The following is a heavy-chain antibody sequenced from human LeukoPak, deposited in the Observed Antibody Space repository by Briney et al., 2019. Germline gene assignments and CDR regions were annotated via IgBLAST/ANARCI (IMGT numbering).Heavy chain of an antibody. CDR2: ISSSGSTI. D-gene: IGHD3-22*01. Sequence: GGSLRLSWAASGFTFSDYYMSWIRQAPGKGLEWVSYISSSGSTIYYADSVKGRFTISRDNAKNSLYLQMNSLRAGDTAVYYCARDYYDSSGYYRNDYWGQGTLVTVSS. CDR3: ARDYYDSSGYYRNDY. V-gene: IGHV3-11*04. J-gene: IGHJ4*02. CDR1: GFTFSDYY.